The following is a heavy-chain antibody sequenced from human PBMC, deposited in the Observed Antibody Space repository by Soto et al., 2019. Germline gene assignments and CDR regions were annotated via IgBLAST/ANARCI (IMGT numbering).Heavy chain of an antibody. D-gene: IGHD3-22*01. V-gene: IGHV1-18*01. CDR1: GYTFTSYG. J-gene: IGHJ6*02. CDR2: ISAYNGNT. Sequence: QVQLVQSGAEVKKPGASVKVSCKASGYTFTSYGISWVRQAPGQGLEWMGWISAYNGNTDYAQKLQGRVTMTTDTSTSTAYMELRSLRSDDTAVYYCAREVVVNVYYYYGMDVWGQGTTVTVSS. CDR3: AREVVVNVYYYYGMDV.